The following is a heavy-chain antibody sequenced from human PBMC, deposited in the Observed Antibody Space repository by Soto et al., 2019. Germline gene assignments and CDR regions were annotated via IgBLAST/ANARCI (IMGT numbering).Heavy chain of an antibody. CDR2: TSYDENYK. D-gene: IGHD2-15*01. V-gene: IGHV3-30*04. Sequence: QVQLVESGGGVVQPGRSLRLSCAASGFTFSGYAMHWVRQAPGKGLEWVAATSYDENYKYYADSVKGRFTISRDNSKXXXXXXXXXXXXXXXXXXXXXXXXGSSXIWYFDSWGQGSLVTVSS. J-gene: IGHJ4*02. CDR3: XXXXGSSXIWYFDS. CDR1: GFTFSGYA.